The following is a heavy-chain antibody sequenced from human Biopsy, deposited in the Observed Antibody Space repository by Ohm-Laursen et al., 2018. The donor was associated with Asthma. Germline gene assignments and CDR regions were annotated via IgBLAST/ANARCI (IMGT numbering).Heavy chain of an antibody. CDR1: GGSVSTGSYY. J-gene: IGHJ6*02. CDR3: ARGPNYHGSGRAPIGMDV. D-gene: IGHD3-10*01. V-gene: IGHV4-61*01. CDR2: IHYHGGD. Sequence: SDTLSLTFTVSGGSVSTGSYYWRWIRQPPGKGLEWLGDIHYHGGDNYNPSLKSRVTISVDTSKNQFSLRLNSVTAADTAVYYCARGPNYHGSGRAPIGMDVWGQGTTATVSS.